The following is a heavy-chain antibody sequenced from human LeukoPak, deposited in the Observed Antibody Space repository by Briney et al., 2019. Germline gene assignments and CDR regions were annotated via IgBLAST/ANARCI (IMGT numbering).Heavy chain of an antibody. CDR1: GGSLSRGCYY. Sequence: PSENLSLTCTVSGGSLSRGCYYWGWDRQPPGKGLGWVGRIYTSGSTNYNPSLKSRVTISVDTSKNQFSLKLSSVTAADTAVYYCARAYSSSWYFNWFDPWGQGTLVTVSS. V-gene: IGHV4-61*02. CDR2: IYTSGST. D-gene: IGHD6-13*01. CDR3: ARAYSSSWYFNWFDP. J-gene: IGHJ5*02.